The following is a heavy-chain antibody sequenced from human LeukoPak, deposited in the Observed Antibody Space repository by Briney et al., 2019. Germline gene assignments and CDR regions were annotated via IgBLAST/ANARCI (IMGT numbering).Heavy chain of an antibody. CDR3: AREEAFDI. J-gene: IGHJ3*02. V-gene: IGHV3-21*01. Sequence: GGSLRLSCAASGFTFSNYGMSWVRQAPGKGLEWVSSISSSSSYIYYADSVRGRFTISRDNAKNSLYLQMNSLRAEDTAVYYCAREEAFDIWGQGTMVTVSS. CDR2: ISSSSSYI. CDR1: GFTFSNYG.